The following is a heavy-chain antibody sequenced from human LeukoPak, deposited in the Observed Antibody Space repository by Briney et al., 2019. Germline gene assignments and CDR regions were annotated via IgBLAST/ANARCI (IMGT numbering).Heavy chain of an antibody. CDR2: IKQDGSER. Sequence: PGGSLRLSCAASRFTFTKYWMTWVRQAPGKGLEWVANIKQDGSERNYVDTVKGRFIISRDNAKNLLYLQMNSLRAEDTAVYYCARENWAPYGWGQGTLVTVSS. CDR1: RFTFTKYW. J-gene: IGHJ4*02. CDR3: ARENWAPYG. V-gene: IGHV3-7*01. D-gene: IGHD7-27*01.